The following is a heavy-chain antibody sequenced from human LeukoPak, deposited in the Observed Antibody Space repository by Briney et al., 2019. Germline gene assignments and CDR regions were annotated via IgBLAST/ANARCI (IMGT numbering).Heavy chain of an antibody. Sequence: KPSETLSLTCTVSGGSISSYYWSWIRQPPGKGLEWIGYIYYSGSTNYNPSLKSRVTISVDTSKNQFSLRLSSVTAADTVVYYCARHGDSRGTVDYWGQGTLVTVSS. J-gene: IGHJ4*02. V-gene: IGHV4-59*08. CDR3: ARHGDSRGTVDY. D-gene: IGHD3-10*01. CDR1: GGSISSYY. CDR2: IYYSGST.